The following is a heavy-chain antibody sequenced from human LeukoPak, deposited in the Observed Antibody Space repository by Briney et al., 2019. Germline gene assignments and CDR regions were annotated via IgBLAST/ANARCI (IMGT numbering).Heavy chain of an antibody. Sequence: GGSLRLSCAASGFTLSNYWMHWVRQAPGKGLEWVAVIWSAENNKYYADSVQGRFTISRDNSKNTVFLQMNSLRAEDTAVYYCAKDDDVSSRYSRFENWGQGTLVTVSS. D-gene: IGHD3-22*01. V-gene: IGHV3-33*06. CDR1: GFTLSNYW. J-gene: IGHJ4*02. CDR3: AKDDDVSSRYSRFEN. CDR2: IWSAENNK.